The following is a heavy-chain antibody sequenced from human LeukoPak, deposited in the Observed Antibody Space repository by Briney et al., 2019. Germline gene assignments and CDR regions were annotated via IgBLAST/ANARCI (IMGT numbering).Heavy chain of an antibody. D-gene: IGHD2-2*01. V-gene: IGHV3-21*01. CDR1: GFTFSSYS. CDR2: ISSSSSYI. CDR3: ARDSSSEWCSSTSCYWSYFDY. Sequence: PGGSLRLSCAASGFTFSSYSMNWVRQAPGKGLEWVSSISSSSSYIYYADSVKGRFTISRDNAKNSLYLQMNSLRAEDTAVYYCARDSSSEWCSSTSCYWSYFDYWGQGTLVTVSS. J-gene: IGHJ4*02.